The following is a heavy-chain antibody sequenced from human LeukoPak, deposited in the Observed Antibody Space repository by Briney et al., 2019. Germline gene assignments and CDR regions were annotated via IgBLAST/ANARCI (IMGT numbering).Heavy chain of an antibody. D-gene: IGHD5-24*01. CDR1: GDSITTYY. J-gene: IGHJ3*02. CDR2: IYYSGST. CDR3: AREGDGYNKGHAFDI. Sequence: SETLSLTCTVSGDSITTYYWSWIRQPPGKGLEWIGYIYYSGSTNYNPSLKSRVTISVDTSKNQFSLKLSSVTAADTAVYYCAREGDGYNKGHAFDIWGQGTMVTVSS. V-gene: IGHV4-59*01.